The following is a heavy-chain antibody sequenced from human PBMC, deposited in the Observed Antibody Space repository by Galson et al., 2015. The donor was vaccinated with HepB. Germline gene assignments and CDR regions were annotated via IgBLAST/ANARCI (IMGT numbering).Heavy chain of an antibody. Sequence: SVKVSCKASGYTFTSYGISWVRQAPGQGLEWMGWISAYNGNTKYAQKFQGRVTMTTDTSTSTAYMELRSLRSDDTAVYYCARDYYGSGSSGFWGQGTLVTVSS. D-gene: IGHD3-10*01. CDR1: GYTFTSYG. V-gene: IGHV1-18*04. CDR3: ARDYYGSGSSGF. J-gene: IGHJ4*02. CDR2: ISAYNGNT.